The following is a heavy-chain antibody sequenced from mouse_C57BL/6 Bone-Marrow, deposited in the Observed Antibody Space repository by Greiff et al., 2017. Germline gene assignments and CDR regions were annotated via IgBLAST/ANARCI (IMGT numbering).Heavy chain of an antibody. CDR1: GYTFTSYW. J-gene: IGHJ4*01. V-gene: IGHV1-64*01. CDR2: IHPNSGST. CDR3: ARYHYYAMDY. Sequence: VQLQESGAELVKPGASVKLSCKASGYTFTSYWMHWVKQRPGQGLEWIGMIHPNSGSTNYNEKFKSKATLTVDKSSSIAYMQLSSLTSEDSAVYYCARYHYYAMDYWGQGTSVTVSS.